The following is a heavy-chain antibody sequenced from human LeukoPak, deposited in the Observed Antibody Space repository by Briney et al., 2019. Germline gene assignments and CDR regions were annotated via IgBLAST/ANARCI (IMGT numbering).Heavy chain of an antibody. CDR2: IYYSGST. CDR3: ARLRDWFDP. Sequence: SETLSLTCTVSGGSISNHYWSWFRQPPGKGLEWIGYIYYSGSTNYNPSPKSRVTMSVDTSKNQFSLKLSSVTAADTAVYYCARLRDWFDPWGQGTLVTVSS. CDR1: GGSISNHY. V-gene: IGHV4-59*11. J-gene: IGHJ5*02.